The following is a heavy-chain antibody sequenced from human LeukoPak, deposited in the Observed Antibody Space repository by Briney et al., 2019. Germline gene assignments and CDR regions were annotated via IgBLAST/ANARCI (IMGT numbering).Heavy chain of an antibody. Sequence: PGGPLRLSCAASGFTFSSYAMHWVRQAPGKGLEWGAVISYDGSNKYYADSVKGRFTISRDNSKNTLYLQMNSLRAEDTAVYYCARDGSLYSSGWLGGDYWGQGTLVTVSS. CDR2: ISYDGSNK. CDR3: ARDGSLYSSGWLGGDY. V-gene: IGHV3-30*04. CDR1: GFTFSSYA. D-gene: IGHD6-19*01. J-gene: IGHJ4*02.